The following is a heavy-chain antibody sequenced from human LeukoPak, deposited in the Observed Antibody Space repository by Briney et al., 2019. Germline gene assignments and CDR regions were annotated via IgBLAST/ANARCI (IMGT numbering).Heavy chain of an antibody. J-gene: IGHJ6*03. CDR2: IYYSGST. CDR3: ARVSHYYYYMDV. Sequence: PSETLSLTRTVSGGSISSYYWSWIRQPPGKGLEWIGYIYYSGSTNYNPSLKSRVTIPVDTSKNQFSLKLSSVTAADTAVYYCARVSHYYYYMDVWGKGTTVTVSS. V-gene: IGHV4-59*01. CDR1: GGSISSYY.